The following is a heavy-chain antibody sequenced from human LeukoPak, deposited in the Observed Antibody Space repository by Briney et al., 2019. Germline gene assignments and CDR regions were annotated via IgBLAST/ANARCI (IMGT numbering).Heavy chain of an antibody. D-gene: IGHD6-13*01. CDR1: GGSFSGYY. V-gene: IGHV4-34*01. J-gene: IGHJ6*03. CDR2: INHSGST. Sequence: SETLSLTCAVYGGSFSGYYWSWIRQSPGKGLEWIGEINHSGSTNYNPSLKSRVTISVDTSNNQFSLKLSSVTAADTALYYCARGTAGYSSSWYVKRNYYYYYMDVWGKGTTVTVSS. CDR3: ARGTAGYSSSWYVKRNYYYYYMDV.